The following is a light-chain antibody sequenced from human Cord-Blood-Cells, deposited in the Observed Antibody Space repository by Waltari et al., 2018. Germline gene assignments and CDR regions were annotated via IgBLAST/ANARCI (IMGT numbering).Light chain of an antibody. CDR3: QAWDSSTYVV. V-gene: IGLV3-1*01. CDR1: KLGAKY. CDR2: QDS. J-gene: IGLJ2*01. Sequence: SYELTQPPSVSVSPGQTASITCPRVKLGAKYPCRYQQEPGQSHVLVSYQDSKLPSGTPERFSGSNSGNTATLTISGTQAMDEADYYCQAWDSSTYVVFGGGTKLTVL.